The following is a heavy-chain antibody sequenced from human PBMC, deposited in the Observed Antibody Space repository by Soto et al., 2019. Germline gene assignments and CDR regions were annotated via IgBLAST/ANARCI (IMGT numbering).Heavy chain of an antibody. J-gene: IGHJ4*02. V-gene: IGHV3-23*01. CDR3: AKCLADFVGLLTQLYYFDY. CDR1: GGSVSSGSYY. CDR2: ISGSADRT. Sequence: ETLSLTCTVSGGSVSSGSYYWSWVRQAPGKGLEWVSGISGSADRTYYADSVKGRFTISRDNSKNTLYLQMNSLRADDTAVYYCAKCLADFVGLLTQLYYFDYWGQGTLVTVSS. D-gene: IGHD3-9*01.